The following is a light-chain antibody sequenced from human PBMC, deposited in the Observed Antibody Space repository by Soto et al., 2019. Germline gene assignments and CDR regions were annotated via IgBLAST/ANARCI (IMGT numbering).Light chain of an antibody. CDR2: DAS. Sequence: DIQMTQSPSSLSASVGDRVTITFQASQDISNYLNWYQQKPGKAPKLLIYDASNLETGVPSRFSGSGSGTVFTFTISSLQPEYIATYYCQQYDNLPPTCGQGTRLEIK. CDR1: QDISNY. V-gene: IGKV1-33*01. CDR3: QQYDNLPPT. J-gene: IGKJ5*01.